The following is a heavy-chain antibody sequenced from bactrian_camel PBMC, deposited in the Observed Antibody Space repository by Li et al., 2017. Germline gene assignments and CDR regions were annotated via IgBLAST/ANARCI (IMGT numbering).Heavy chain of an antibody. V-gene: IGHV3S26*01. CDR1: GDTYSTYC. Sequence: HVQLVESGGGPVQAGGSLRLSCTASGDTYSTYCMAWFRQAPGKERKGVAAAGDDDETSYADSVKGRFTITKDSAKNTLTLQMNNLRPDDTAVYRCAYSWNVSARTALETITTYEFGYWGEGTQVTVS. J-gene: IGHJ6*01. D-gene: IGHD1*01. CDR2: AGDDDET. CDR3: AYSWNVSARTALETITTYEFGY.